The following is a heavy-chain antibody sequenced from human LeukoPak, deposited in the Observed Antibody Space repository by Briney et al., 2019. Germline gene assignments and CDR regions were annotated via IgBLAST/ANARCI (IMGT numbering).Heavy chain of an antibody. J-gene: IGHJ3*02. CDR3: ARVPYGSGSFPPDI. D-gene: IGHD3-10*01. CDR1: GFTFSSYG. CDR2: IWYDGSNK. Sequence: PGGSLRLSCAASGFTFSSYGMHWVRQAPGMGLEWVAVIWYDGSNKYYADSVKGRFTISRDNSKNTLYLQMNSLRAEDTAVYYCARVPYGSGSFPPDIWGQGTMVTVSS. V-gene: IGHV3-33*01.